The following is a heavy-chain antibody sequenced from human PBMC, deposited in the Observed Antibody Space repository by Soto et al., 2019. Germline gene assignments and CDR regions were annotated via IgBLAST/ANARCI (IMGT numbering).Heavy chain of an antibody. D-gene: IGHD3-22*01. Sequence: TSETLSLTCTVSGGSISSYYWSWIRQPPGKGLEWIGYIYYSGSTNYNPSLKSRVTISVDTSKNQFSLKLSSVTAADTAVYYCARSPPGGYHYYYGMDVWGQGTTVTVSS. CDR3: ARSPPGGYHYYYGMDV. J-gene: IGHJ6*02. V-gene: IGHV4-59*01. CDR1: GGSISSYY. CDR2: IYYSGST.